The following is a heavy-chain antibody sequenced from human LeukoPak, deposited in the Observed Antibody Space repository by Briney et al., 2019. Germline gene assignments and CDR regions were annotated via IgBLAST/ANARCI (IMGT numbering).Heavy chain of an antibody. D-gene: IGHD6-13*01. J-gene: IGHJ6*03. V-gene: IGHV3-7*01. Sequence: GGSLRLSCAASGFTFSSYWMSWVRQAPGKGLEWVANIKQDGSEKYYVDSVKGRFTISRDNAKNSLYLQMNSLRAEDTAVYYCASMGYSSSWYVYYYYYYMDVWGKGTTVTVSS. CDR2: IKQDGSEK. CDR1: GFTFSSYW. CDR3: ASMGYSSSWYVYYYYYYMDV.